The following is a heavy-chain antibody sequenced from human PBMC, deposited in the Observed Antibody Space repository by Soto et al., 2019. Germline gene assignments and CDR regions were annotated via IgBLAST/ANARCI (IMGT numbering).Heavy chain of an antibody. CDR3: ARGIAVAGTLFDAFDI. D-gene: IGHD6-19*01. V-gene: IGHV6-1*01. CDR2: TYYRSKWYN. Sequence: SQTLSLTCAISGDSVSSNSAAWNWIRQSPSRGLERLGRTYYRSKWYNDYAVSVKSRITINPDTSKNQFSLQLNSVTPEDTAVYYCARGIAVAGTLFDAFDIWGQGTMVTVSS. J-gene: IGHJ3*02. CDR1: GDSVSSNSAA.